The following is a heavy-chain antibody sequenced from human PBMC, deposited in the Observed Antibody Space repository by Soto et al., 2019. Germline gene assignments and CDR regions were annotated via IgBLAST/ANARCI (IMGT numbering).Heavy chain of an antibody. CDR1: GGPSISYA. D-gene: IGHD3-22*01. CDR3: PRDYPDSSGYYSWYFDL. V-gene: IGHV1-69*06. CDR2: IIPIFGTT. J-gene: IGHJ2*01. Sequence: KVTDKASGGPSISYAISWVRRAPGQGLEWMGGIIPIFGTTNYAQKFQGRVTITADKSTSTAYMELSSLRSEDTAVYYCPRDYPDSSGYYSWYFDLWGRGTLVTVPS.